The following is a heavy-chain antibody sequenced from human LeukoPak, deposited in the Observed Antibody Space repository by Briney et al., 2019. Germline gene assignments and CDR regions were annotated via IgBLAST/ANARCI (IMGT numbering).Heavy chain of an antibody. Sequence: GGSLRLSCAASGFTFSSYWMSWVRQAPGKGLEWVANIKQDGSEKYYVDSVKGRFTISRDNAKNSLYLQMNSLRAEDAAVYYCARVGFLRYCSSTSCRKYYYYYMDVWGKGTTVTVSS. CDR2: IKQDGSEK. CDR3: ARVGFLRYCSSTSCRKYYYYYMDV. D-gene: IGHD2-2*01. V-gene: IGHV3-7*01. J-gene: IGHJ6*03. CDR1: GFTFSSYW.